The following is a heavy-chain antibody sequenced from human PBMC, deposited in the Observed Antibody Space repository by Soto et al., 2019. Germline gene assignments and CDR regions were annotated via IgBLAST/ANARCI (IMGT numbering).Heavy chain of an antibody. CDR3: AKDRGGSYGDWFDP. J-gene: IGHJ5*02. CDR2: ISYDGSNK. V-gene: IGHV3-30*18. CDR1: GFTFSSYG. D-gene: IGHD1-26*01. Sequence: QVQLVESGGGVVQPGRSLRLSCAASGFTFSSYGMHWVRQAPGKGLEWVAVISYDGSNKYYADSVKGRFTISRDNSKNTLYLQMNSLGAEDTAVYYCAKDRGGSYGDWFDPWGQGTLVTVSS.